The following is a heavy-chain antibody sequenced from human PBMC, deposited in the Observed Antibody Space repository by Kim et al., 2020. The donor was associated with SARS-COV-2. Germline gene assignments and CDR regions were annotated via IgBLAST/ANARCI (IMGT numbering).Heavy chain of an antibody. CDR1: GFTFSSYA. Sequence: GGSLRLSCAASGFTFSSYAMHWVRQAPGKGLEYVSAISSNGGSTYYANSVKGRFTISRDNSKNTLYLQMGSLRADDMAVYYCARAQAGGSGSYFFYYMD. D-gene: IGHD3-10*01. CDR2: ISSNGGST. V-gene: IGHV3-64*01. J-gene: IGHJ6*03. CDR3: ARAQAGGSGSYFFYYMD.